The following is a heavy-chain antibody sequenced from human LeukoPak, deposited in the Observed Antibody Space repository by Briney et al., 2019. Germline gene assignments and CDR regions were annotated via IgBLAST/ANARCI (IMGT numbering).Heavy chain of an antibody. CDR3: ARARITMVRGGFDP. CDR2: IYYSGST. D-gene: IGHD3-10*01. V-gene: IGHV4-39*07. Sequence: PSQTLSLTCTVSGGSISSGSYYWGWIRQPPGKGLEWIGSIYYSGSTYYNPSLKSRVTISVDTSKNQFSLKLSSVTAADTAVYYCARARITMVRGGFDPWGQGTLVTVSS. CDR1: GGSISSGSYY. J-gene: IGHJ5*02.